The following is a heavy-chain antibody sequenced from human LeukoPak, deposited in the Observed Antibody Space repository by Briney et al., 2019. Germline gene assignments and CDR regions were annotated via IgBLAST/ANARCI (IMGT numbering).Heavy chain of an antibody. J-gene: IGHJ3*02. D-gene: IGHD3-3*01. CDR2: IIPIFGTA. V-gene: IGHV1-69*01. Sequence: SVKVSCKASGGTFSSYAISWVRQAPGQGLEWMGGIIPIFGTANYAQKFQGRVTITADESTSTAYMELSSLRSEDTAVYYCARAQILTALLGVPDLKLGAFDIWGQGKMVTVSS. CDR3: ARAQILTALLGVPDLKLGAFDI. CDR1: GGTFSSYA.